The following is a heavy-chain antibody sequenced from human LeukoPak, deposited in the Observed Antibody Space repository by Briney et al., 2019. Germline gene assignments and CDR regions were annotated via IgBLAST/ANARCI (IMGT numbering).Heavy chain of an antibody. Sequence: ASVKVSCKASGYTFTSYYMHWVRQAPGQGLEWMGWINPNSGGTNYAQKFQGRVTMTRDTSISTAYMELSRLRSDDTAVYYCARGGSRIYYYYYMDVWGKGTTVTVSS. CDR1: GYTFTSYY. V-gene: IGHV1-2*02. CDR2: INPNSGGT. D-gene: IGHD2-15*01. CDR3: ARGGSRIYYYYYMDV. J-gene: IGHJ6*03.